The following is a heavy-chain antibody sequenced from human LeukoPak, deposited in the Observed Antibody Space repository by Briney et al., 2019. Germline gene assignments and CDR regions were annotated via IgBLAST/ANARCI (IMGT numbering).Heavy chain of an antibody. CDR2: ISYDGSNK. Sequence: GESLKISCAASGFTFSSYVMHWVRQAPGKGLEWVAVISYDGSNKYYADSVKGRFTISRDNSKNTLYLQMNCLRGEDTAVYYCARDLDTMVRGVIIDKWGQGTLVTVSS. V-gene: IGHV3-30-3*01. CDR3: ARDLDTMVRGVIIDK. J-gene: IGHJ4*02. D-gene: IGHD3-10*01. CDR1: GFTFSSYV.